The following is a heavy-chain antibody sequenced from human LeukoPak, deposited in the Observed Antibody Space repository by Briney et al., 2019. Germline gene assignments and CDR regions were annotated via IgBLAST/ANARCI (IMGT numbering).Heavy chain of an antibody. CDR3: ARRYYHSSEFDP. J-gene: IGHJ5*02. CDR1: GYGFSNYW. Sequence: GESLKISCKASGYGFSNYWIGWVRQLPGKGLEWMGFIYPTDSTTRYSPSFQGQVTISADKSISTAYLQWNSLKASDTAIYYCARRYYHSSEFDPWGQGTLVTVSS. CDR2: IYPTDSTT. D-gene: IGHD3-22*01. V-gene: IGHV5-51*01.